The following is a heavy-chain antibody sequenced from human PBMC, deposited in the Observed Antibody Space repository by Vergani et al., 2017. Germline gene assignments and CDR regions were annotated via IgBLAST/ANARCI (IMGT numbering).Heavy chain of an antibody. CDR3: ADFLPTYYYMDV. CDR2: ISSSSSYI. V-gene: IGHV3-21*01. CDR1: GFTFSSYS. Sequence: VQLVESWGGLVKPGGSLRLSCAASGFTFSSYSMNWVRQAPGKGLEWVSSISSSSSYIYYADSVKGRFTISRDNAKNSLYLQMNSLRAEDTAVYYCADFLPTYYYMDVWGKGTTVTVSS. J-gene: IGHJ6*03. D-gene: IGHD2-21*02.